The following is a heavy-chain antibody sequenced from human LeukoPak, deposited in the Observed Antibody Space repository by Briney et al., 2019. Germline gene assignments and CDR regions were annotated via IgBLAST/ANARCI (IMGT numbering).Heavy chain of an antibody. D-gene: IGHD2-21*01. Sequence: GASVKVSCKASGYTFTGYYMHWVRQAPGQGLEWMGWINPESGGTNYAQKFQGRVTMTRDTSISTAYMELTSLRSDDTAVYYCARLPVIVGPWSPIDYWGQGTRVTVSS. CDR1: GYTFTGYY. CDR2: INPESGGT. CDR3: ARLPVIVGPWSPIDY. J-gene: IGHJ4*02. V-gene: IGHV1-2*02.